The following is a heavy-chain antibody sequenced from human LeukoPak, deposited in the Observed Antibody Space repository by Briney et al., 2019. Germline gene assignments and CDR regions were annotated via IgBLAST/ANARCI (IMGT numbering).Heavy chain of an antibody. J-gene: IGHJ5*02. CDR1: GGSVSSGSYY. D-gene: IGHD2-2*03. CDR2: IYYSGST. CDR3: ARVEIVVVPAANSFWFDP. Sequence: PSETLSLTCTVSGGSVSSGSYYWSWIRQPPGKGLEWIGYIYYSGSTNYNPSLKSRVTISVDTSKNQFSLKLSSVTAADTAVYYCARVEIVVVPAANSFWFDPWGQGTLVTVSS. V-gene: IGHV4-61*01.